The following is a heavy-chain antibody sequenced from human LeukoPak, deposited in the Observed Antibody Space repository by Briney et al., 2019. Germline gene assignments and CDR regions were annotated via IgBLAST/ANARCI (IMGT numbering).Heavy chain of an antibody. D-gene: IGHD6-19*01. CDR3: ATEVGQWLVRT. CDR2: IYHSGRT. Sequence: SEALSLTCAVSGYSISSGYYWGWIRQPPGKGLEWIGSIYHSGRTYYNPSLKSRVTISVDASKNQFSLKLSFVTAADTAVYYCATEVGQWLVRTWGQGTLVTVSS. V-gene: IGHV4-38-2*01. CDR1: GYSISSGYY. J-gene: IGHJ5*02.